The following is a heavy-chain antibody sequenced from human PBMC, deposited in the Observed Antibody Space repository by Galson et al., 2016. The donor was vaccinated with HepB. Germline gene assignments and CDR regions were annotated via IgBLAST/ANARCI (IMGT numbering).Heavy chain of an antibody. V-gene: IGHV5-10-1*01. CDR3: ARQSKELAGYMDV. CDR1: GYSFNDHW. Sequence: QSGAEVKKPGESLRISCKGSGYSFNDHWIAWVRQTPGNGLEWMGRIDPSDSYTHYSPSFQGHVTISADKSSSTAYLQWSTLKASDTAIFYCARQSKELAGYMDVWGKGTTVTVSS. CDR2: IDPSDSYT. D-gene: IGHD6-13*01. J-gene: IGHJ6*03.